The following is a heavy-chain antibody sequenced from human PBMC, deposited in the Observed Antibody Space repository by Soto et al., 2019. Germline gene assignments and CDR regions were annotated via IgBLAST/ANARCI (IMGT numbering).Heavy chain of an antibody. Sequence: GGSLRLSCAASGFTFSDSAMHWVRQASGKGLEWVGRIRSKANSYATAYAASVKGRFTISRDDSKNTAYLQMNSLKTDDTAVYYCSRWGDYLNDGFDISGQGTMVTVSS. CDR3: SRWGDYLNDGFDI. CDR1: GFTFSDSA. J-gene: IGHJ3*02. D-gene: IGHD4-17*01. V-gene: IGHV3-73*01. CDR2: IRSKANSYAT.